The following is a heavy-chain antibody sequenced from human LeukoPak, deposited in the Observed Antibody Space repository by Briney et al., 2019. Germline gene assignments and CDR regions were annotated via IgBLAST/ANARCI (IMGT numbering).Heavy chain of an antibody. Sequence: PGGSLRLSCAASGFIFSNYGMNWVRQAPGKGLEWVAAISASGSATSYADSVRGRFTISRDNSKSTTYLKMNSLRAEDTAVFYCAKDLYLRAFWSGYFDYWGQGIPVTVSS. D-gene: IGHD3-3*01. CDR1: GFIFSNYG. J-gene: IGHJ4*02. V-gene: IGHV3-23*01. CDR3: AKDLYLRAFWSGYFDY. CDR2: ISASGSAT.